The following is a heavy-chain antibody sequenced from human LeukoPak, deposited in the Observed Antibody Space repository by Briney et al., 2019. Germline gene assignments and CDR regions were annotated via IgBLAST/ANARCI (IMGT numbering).Heavy chain of an antibody. J-gene: IGHJ3*02. V-gene: IGHV3-74*01. CDR3: ARAAPLGYDSSGYYYRDDAFDI. CDR2: INSDGSST. CDR1: GFTLSSYW. D-gene: IGHD3-22*01. Sequence: GGSLRLSCAASGFTLSSYWMHWVRQTPGKGPVWVSRINSDGSSTSYADSVKGRFTISRDNAKNTLYLQMNSLRAEDTAVYYCARAAPLGYDSSGYYYRDDAFDIWGQGTMVTVSS.